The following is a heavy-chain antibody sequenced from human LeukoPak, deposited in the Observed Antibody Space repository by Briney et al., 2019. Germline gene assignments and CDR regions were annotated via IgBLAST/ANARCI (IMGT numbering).Heavy chain of an antibody. CDR2: ISGSGGTT. J-gene: IGHJ4*02. D-gene: IGHD1-26*01. Sequence: GGSLRLSCAASGFTFSNFVMSWVRQAPGKGLEWVSSISGSGGTTYYADSAKGRFTISRDNSKNTLYLQMHSLRAEDTAVYYCAEEVGATYPTLDYWGQGTLVTVSS. V-gene: IGHV3-23*01. CDR3: AEEVGATYPTLDY. CDR1: GFTFSNFV.